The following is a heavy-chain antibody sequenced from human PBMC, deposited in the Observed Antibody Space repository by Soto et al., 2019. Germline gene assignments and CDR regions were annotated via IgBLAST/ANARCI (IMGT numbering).Heavy chain of an antibody. D-gene: IGHD4-17*01. Sequence: QLQESGPGLVKPSQTLSLTCTVSGGSIRTADDYWSWIRHRPGMGLEWIGYIYYTGSTLYNPSLESRINISVDTSTNQFSLKLTSVTAADTAVYYCARTVTTRCFDSWGQGTLVTVSS. CDR1: GGSIRTADDY. CDR3: ARTVTTRCFDS. V-gene: IGHV4-31*03. CDR2: IYYTGST. J-gene: IGHJ4*02.